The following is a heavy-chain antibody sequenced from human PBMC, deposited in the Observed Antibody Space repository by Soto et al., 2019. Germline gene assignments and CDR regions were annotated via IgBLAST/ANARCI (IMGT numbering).Heavy chain of an antibody. J-gene: IGHJ4*02. CDR1: SGSISSSNW. Sequence: SETLSLTCAVSSGSISSSNWSIWVRQPQRKGLEWIGEIYHSGSTNYNPSLKSRVTISVDKSKNQFSLKLSSVTAADTAVYYCARDGGEDYGDYIGITYIDYWGQGTLVTVSS. D-gene: IGHD4-17*01. CDR2: IYHSGST. V-gene: IGHV4-4*02. CDR3: ARDGGEDYGDYIGITYIDY.